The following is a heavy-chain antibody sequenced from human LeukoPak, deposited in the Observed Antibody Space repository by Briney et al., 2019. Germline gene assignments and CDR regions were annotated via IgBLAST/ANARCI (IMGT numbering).Heavy chain of an antibody. J-gene: IGHJ4*02. CDR1: GGSISSGGYY. D-gene: IGHD4-11*01. Sequence: SQTLSLTCTVSGGSISSGGYYWSWIRQHPGRGLEWIGYIYYSGSTYYNPSLKSRVTISVGTSENQFSLKLSSVTAADTAVYYCARVETTVSPYYFDYWGQGTLVTVSS. CDR3: ARVETTVSPYYFDY. CDR2: IYYSGST. V-gene: IGHV4-31*03.